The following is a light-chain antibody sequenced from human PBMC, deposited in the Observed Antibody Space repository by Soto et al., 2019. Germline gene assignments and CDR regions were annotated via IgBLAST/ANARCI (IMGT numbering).Light chain of an antibody. CDR3: SSYTSSITWV. Sequence: QSALTQPASVSGSPGQSIAISCTGTSSDVGGYNYVSWYQQHPGKTPNLMIYDVSNRPSGVSNRFSGSKSGNTASLTISGLQAEDEADYYCSSYTSSITWVFGGGTQLTVL. CDR1: SSDVGGYNY. CDR2: DVS. J-gene: IGLJ3*02. V-gene: IGLV2-14*01.